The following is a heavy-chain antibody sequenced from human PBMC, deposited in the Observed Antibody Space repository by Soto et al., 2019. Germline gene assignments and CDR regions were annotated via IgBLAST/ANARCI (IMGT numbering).Heavy chain of an antibody. D-gene: IGHD1-26*01. V-gene: IGHV1-69*06. Sequence: QVPLVQSGAEVKKPGSSVKVSCKASGGTFSSYAISWVRQAPGQGLEWMGGIIPIFGTANYAQKFQGRVTITADKSTSTDYMELSSLRSEDTAVYYCARDITAGVGASFDYWGQGTLVTVSS. CDR2: IIPIFGTA. CDR1: GGTFSSYA. J-gene: IGHJ4*02. CDR3: ARDITAGVGASFDY.